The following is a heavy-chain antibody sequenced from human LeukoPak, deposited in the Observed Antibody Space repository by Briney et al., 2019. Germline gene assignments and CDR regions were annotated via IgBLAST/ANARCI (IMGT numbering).Heavy chain of an antibody. CDR1: GGPISSHY. D-gene: IGHD3-22*01. V-gene: IGHV4-59*11. Sequence: PSETLSLTCTVSGGPISSHYLSWIRQPPGKGLEWIGYFYYSGSTNYNPSFQSRVTISVATSKNHFSLKLTSVTAADTAVYYCTRLLDNDSSGYPDTFDMWGQGTMVTVSS. J-gene: IGHJ3*02. CDR3: TRLLDNDSSGYPDTFDM. CDR2: FYYSGST.